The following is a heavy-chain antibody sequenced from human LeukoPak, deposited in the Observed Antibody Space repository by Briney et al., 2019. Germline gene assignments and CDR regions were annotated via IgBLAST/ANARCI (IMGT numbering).Heavy chain of an antibody. D-gene: IGHD2-21*02. Sequence: SETLSLTCTVSGGSISSSSYYWGWIRQPPGKGLEWIGSIYYSGSTYYNPSLKSRVTISVDTSKNQFSLKLSSVTAADTAVYYCARDNRGGYCGGDCPGGPYFDYWGQGTLVTVSS. J-gene: IGHJ4*02. CDR2: IYYSGST. CDR3: ARDNRGGYCGGDCPGGPYFDY. V-gene: IGHV4-39*07. CDR1: GGSISSSSYY.